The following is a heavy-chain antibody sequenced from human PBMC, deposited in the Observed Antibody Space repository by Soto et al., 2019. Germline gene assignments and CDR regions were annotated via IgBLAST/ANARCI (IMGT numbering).Heavy chain of an antibody. CDR3: ARAQYTGSYFDACDV. D-gene: IGHD1-26*01. V-gene: IGHV3-33*03. CDR1: GFTFSSYG. CDR2: IWYDGSNK. J-gene: IGHJ3*01. Sequence: GGSLRLSCAASGFTFSSYGMHWVRQAPGKGLEWVAVIWYDGSNKYYADSVKGRFTTSRDNSKNTLYVQMNSLTVEDTAVYYCARAQYTGSYFDACDVWGQGTMVTVSS.